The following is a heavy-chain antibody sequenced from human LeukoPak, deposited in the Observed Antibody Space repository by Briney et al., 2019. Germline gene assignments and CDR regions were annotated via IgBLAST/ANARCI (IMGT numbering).Heavy chain of an antibody. CDR2: IKQDGGEK. CDR1: GFTFSSYW. V-gene: IGHV3-7*01. Sequence: GGSLRLSCAASGFTFSSYWMSWVRQAPGRGLEWVANIKQDGGEKYYVDSVKGRFTISRDNAKNSLYLQMNSLRAEDTAVYYCARDCSSTSWRYYYYYYMDVWGKGTTVTVSS. J-gene: IGHJ6*03. CDR3: ARDCSSTSWRYYYYYYMDV. D-gene: IGHD2-2*01.